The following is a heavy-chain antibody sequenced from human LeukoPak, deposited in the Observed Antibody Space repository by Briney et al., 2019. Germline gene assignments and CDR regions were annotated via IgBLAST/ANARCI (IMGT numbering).Heavy chain of an antibody. D-gene: IGHD3-3*01. J-gene: IGHJ4*02. CDR2: ISSNGGST. Sequence: PGGSPRLSCAASGFTFSSYAMHWVRQAPGKGLEYVSAISSNGGSTYYANSVKGRFTISRDNSKNTLYLQMGSLRAEDMAVYYCARGGSRGFLEWPPVYWGQGTLVTVSS. CDR3: ARGGSRGFLEWPPVY. CDR1: GFTFSSYA. V-gene: IGHV3-64*01.